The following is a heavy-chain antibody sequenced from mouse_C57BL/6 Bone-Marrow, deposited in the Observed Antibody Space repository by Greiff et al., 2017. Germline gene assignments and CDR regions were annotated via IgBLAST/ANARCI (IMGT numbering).Heavy chain of an antibody. CDR3: ARGYDYDYAMDY. D-gene: IGHD2-4*01. CDR2: INPNYVTT. CDR1: GYSFTDSN. Sequence: VQLQQSGPELVKPGASVKISCKASGYSFTDSNMNWVKQSNVKSLEWIGVINPNYVTTSNNQKFKGKATLTVDQSTSTAYMKLNSLTSEDSAVYYCARGYDYDYAMDYWGQGTSVTVSS. J-gene: IGHJ4*01. V-gene: IGHV1-39*01.